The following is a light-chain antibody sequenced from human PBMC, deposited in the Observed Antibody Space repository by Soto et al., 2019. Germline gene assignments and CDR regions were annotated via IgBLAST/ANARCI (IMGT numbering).Light chain of an antibody. CDR3: QQYFSSPPYT. V-gene: IGKV4-1*01. Sequence: DIVLTQSPDSLTVSVGERATINCKSSQNLLFSSNNKNYLAWYQQKPGQPPKLLIYWASTRESRVPDRFSGSGSGTYFTLTITSLQAEDVAVYYCQQYFSSPPYTFGQGTKLEIK. J-gene: IGKJ2*01. CDR2: WAS. CDR1: QNLLFSSNNKNY.